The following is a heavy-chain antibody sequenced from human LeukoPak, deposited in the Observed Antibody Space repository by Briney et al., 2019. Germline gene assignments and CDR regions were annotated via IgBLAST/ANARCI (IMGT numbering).Heavy chain of an antibody. CDR3: AELGITMIGGV. J-gene: IGHJ6*04. V-gene: IGHV3-48*03. D-gene: IGHD3-10*02. CDR1: GFTFSSYE. Sequence: GGSLRLSCAASGFTFSSYEMNWVRQAPGPGKEWVSYISSSGSTIYYADSVKGRFAISRDNAKKTLYLQMNSLRAEATAVYYCAELGITMIGGVWGKGTTVIISS. CDR2: ISSSGSTI.